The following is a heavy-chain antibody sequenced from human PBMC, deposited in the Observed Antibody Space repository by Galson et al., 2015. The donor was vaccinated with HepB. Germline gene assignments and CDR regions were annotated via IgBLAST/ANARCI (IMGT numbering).Heavy chain of an antibody. CDR1: GFTFSNAW. D-gene: IGHD4-23*01. J-gene: IGHJ4*02. CDR2: IKSKTDGGTT. Sequence: SLRLSCAASGFTFSNAWMSWVRQAPGKGLEWVGRIKSKTDGGTTDYAAPVKGRSTFSRDDSKNTLYLQMNSLKTEDTAVYYCTTEGVTTTVATQNGEWGQGTLVTVSS. CDR3: TTEGVTTTVATQNGE. V-gene: IGHV3-15*01.